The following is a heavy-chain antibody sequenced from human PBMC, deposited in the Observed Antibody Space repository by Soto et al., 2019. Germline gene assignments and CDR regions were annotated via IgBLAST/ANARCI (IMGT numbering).Heavy chain of an antibody. V-gene: IGHV4-59*01. Sequence: SETLSLTCNVSGGSISGYYWSWIRQAPGKGLQWIGYIFHSGSTSYNPSLRSRVTISVDTSKNQFSLKVNSVTAADTAVYYCAKVRGYASCWRYFDYWGQGTLVTVSS. CDR1: GGSISGYY. J-gene: IGHJ4*02. D-gene: IGHD5-18*01. CDR3: AKVRGYASCWRYFDY. CDR2: IFHSGST.